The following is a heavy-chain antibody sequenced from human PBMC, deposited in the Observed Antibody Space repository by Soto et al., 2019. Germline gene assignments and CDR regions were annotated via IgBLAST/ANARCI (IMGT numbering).Heavy chain of an antibody. V-gene: IGHV4-34*01. D-gene: IGHD2-21*02. CDR1: GGSFSCYY. Sequence: SETLSLTCAVYGGSFSCYYWTWIRQPPGKGLEWIGEINHSGTINFNPSLKSRLTISLDTSKKQLSLKLSSVTDADTAAYYCARADRTLVTSYSLDVWGQGTTVT. J-gene: IGHJ6*02. CDR3: ARADRTLVTSYSLDV. CDR2: INHSGTI.